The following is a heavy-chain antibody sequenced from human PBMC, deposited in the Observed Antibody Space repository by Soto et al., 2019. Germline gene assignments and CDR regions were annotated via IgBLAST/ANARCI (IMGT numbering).Heavy chain of an antibody. V-gene: IGHV3-23*01. J-gene: IGHJ4*02. CDR1: GFTFSSYA. Sequence: EVQLFESGGGLVQPGGSLRLSCAASGFTFSSYAMSWVRQAPGKGLEWVSAISGSGGSTYYADSVKGRFTISRDNSKNTLYLQMNSRRAEDTAVYYCAKGRGYCTSTSCYVGSDYWGQGTLVTVSS. CDR3: AKGRGYCTSTSCYVGSDY. CDR2: ISGSGGST. D-gene: IGHD2-2*01.